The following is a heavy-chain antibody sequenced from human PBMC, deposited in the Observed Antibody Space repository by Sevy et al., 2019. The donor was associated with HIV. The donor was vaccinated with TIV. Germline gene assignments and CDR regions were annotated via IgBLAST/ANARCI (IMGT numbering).Heavy chain of an antibody. Sequence: GSLRLSCAASGFTFSSYEMNWVRQAPGKGLEWVSYISSSGSTIYYADSVKGRFTISRDNAKNSLYLQMNSLRAEDTAVYYCARDFRGYSYGYSFDYWGQGTLVTVSS. J-gene: IGHJ4*02. CDR3: ARDFRGYSYGYSFDY. V-gene: IGHV3-48*03. CDR1: GFTFSSYE. D-gene: IGHD5-18*01. CDR2: ISSSGSTI.